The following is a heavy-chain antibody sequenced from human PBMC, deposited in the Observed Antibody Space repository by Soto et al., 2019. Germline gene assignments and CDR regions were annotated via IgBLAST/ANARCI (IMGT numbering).Heavy chain of an antibody. Sequence: GGSLRLSCAASGFPFSNYAMTWVRQAPGKGLEWVSALSGSGVSTYYADSVMGRFTISRDNSKNTVYLQMNSLRAEDTAVYYCAKIESRFFYDSTGYNPFDYWGQGTRVTVSS. D-gene: IGHD3-22*01. CDR3: AKIESRFFYDSTGYNPFDY. CDR2: LSGSGVST. CDR1: GFPFSNYA. V-gene: IGHV3-23*01. J-gene: IGHJ4*02.